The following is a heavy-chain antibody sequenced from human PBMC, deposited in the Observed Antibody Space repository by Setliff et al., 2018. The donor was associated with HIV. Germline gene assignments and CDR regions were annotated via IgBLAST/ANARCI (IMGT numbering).Heavy chain of an antibody. Sequence: ASVKVSCKASGYTLTDFYIHWVRQAPGQGLEWMGWIAPNSGGTGYAENFQGRVTMTRDTSVNTAYMELSRLTSDDTAVYYCARTEYYDFWSGPRGFDPWGQGTLVTVSS. V-gene: IGHV1-2*02. CDR3: ARTEYYDFWSGPRGFDP. CDR1: GYTLTDFY. CDR2: IAPNSGGT. J-gene: IGHJ5*02. D-gene: IGHD3-3*01.